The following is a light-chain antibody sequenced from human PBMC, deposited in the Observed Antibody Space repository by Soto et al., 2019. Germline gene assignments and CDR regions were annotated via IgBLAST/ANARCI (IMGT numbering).Light chain of an antibody. J-gene: IGLJ1*01. CDR1: NSDIGGYDF. Sequence: QSALTQPASVSGSPGQSITISCTGTNSDIGGYDFVSCYQQLPGKAPKLMIFEVSNRPSGVSDRFSGSKSDNTASLTITGLQPADEADYYCISYTSTSTYVFGTGTKLTVL. CDR2: EVS. V-gene: IGLV2-14*01. CDR3: ISYTSTSTYV.